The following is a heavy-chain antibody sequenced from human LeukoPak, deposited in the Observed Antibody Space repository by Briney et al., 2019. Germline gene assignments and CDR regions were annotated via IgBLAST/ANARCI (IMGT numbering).Heavy chain of an antibody. V-gene: IGHV4-34*01. J-gene: IGHJ5*02. CDR3: ARGHGANWFDP. D-gene: IGHD3-16*01. CDR2: INHSGST. Sequence: SETLSLTCAVYGGSFSGYYWSWIRQPPGKGLEWIGEINHSGSTNYNPSLKSRVTISVDTSKNQFSLKLSSVTAADTAVYYCARGHGANWFDPWGQGTLGTVSS. CDR1: GGSFSGYY.